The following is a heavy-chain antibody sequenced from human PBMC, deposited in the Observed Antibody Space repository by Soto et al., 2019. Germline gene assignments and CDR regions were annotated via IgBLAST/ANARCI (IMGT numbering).Heavy chain of an antibody. V-gene: IGHV1-69*02. D-gene: IGHD2-2*01. CDR3: AGSDCNSASCYAPHLDF. CDR2: IIPILGRA. J-gene: IGHJ4*02. CDR1: GGTFTRYT. Sequence: QVQLVQSGAEVKKPGSSVKVSCKASGGTFTRYTLSWVRQAPGQGLEWMGRIIPILGRANYSPRFQDRVTITAEKFTSTAYVELNSLRSEDTAVYYCAGSDCNSASCYAPHLDFWGQGSLVTVSS.